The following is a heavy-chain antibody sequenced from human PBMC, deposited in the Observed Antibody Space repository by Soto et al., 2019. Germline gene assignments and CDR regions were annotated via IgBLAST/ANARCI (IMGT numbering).Heavy chain of an antibody. CDR2: ISAYNGNT. Sequence: ASVKVSCKASGYTFTSYGISWVRQAPGQGLERMGWISAYNGNTNYAQKLQGRVTMTTDTSTSTAYMELRSLRSDDTAVYYCARDRLVGATTSFDYWGQGTLVTVSS. V-gene: IGHV1-18*01. D-gene: IGHD1-26*01. CDR3: ARDRLVGATTSFDY. CDR1: GYTFTSYG. J-gene: IGHJ4*02.